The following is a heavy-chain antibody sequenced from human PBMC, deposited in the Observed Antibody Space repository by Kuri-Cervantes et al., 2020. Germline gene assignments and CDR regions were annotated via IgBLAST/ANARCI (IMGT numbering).Heavy chain of an antibody. V-gene: IGHV3-21*01. J-gene: IGHJ2*01. CDR2: ISSSSSYI. CDR1: GFTFSSYS. Sequence: GGSLRLSCAASGFTFSSYSMNWVRQAPGKGLEWVSSISSSSSYIYYADSVKGRFTISRDNAKNSLYLQMNSLRAEDTAVYYCARCGSHWYFDLWGRGTLVTVSS. D-gene: IGHD5-12*01. CDR3: ARCGSHWYFDL.